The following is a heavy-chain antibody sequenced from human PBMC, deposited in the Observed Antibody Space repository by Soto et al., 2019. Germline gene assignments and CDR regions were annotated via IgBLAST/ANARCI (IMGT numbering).Heavy chain of an antibody. CDR3: ARDRKSSGWYPFPAYYYYGMDV. V-gene: IGHV3-74*01. J-gene: IGHJ6*02. Sequence: RRLSCAASGFTFSSYWMHWVRQAPGKGLVWVSRINSDGSSTSYADSVKGRFTISRDNAKNTLYLQMNSLRAEDTAVYYCARDRKSSGWYPFPAYYYYGMDVWGQGTTVTVSS. CDR1: GFTFSSYW. D-gene: IGHD6-19*01. CDR2: INSDGSST.